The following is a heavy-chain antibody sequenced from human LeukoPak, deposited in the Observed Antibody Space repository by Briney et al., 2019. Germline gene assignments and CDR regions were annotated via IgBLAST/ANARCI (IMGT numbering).Heavy chain of an antibody. D-gene: IGHD2-15*01. CDR3: STRILTEGNDY. J-gene: IGHJ4*02. CDR2: IKSKTDGASI. CDR1: GLIFKDAW. V-gene: IGHV3-15*07. Sequence: RSGGSLRLSCAASGLIFKDAWMTWVRQAPGRGLEWVGRIKSKTDGASIDYAAPVKGRFTISRDDSKDTLYLQMDGLKADDTAVYYCSTRILTEGNDYWGQGTLVTVSS.